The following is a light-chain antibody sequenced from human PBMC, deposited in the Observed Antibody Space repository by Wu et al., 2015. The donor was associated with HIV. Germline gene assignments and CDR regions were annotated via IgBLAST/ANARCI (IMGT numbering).Light chain of an antibody. J-gene: IGKJ1*01. CDR3: QQYNNWPPWT. V-gene: IGKV3-15*01. CDR2: GAS. Sequence: EVVLTQSPGTLSLSPGERVTLSCRASQSVSGSSLAWYQQRLGQAPRFLIYGASTRATGIPARFSGSGSGTEFTLTISSMQSEDFAVYYCQQYNNWPPWTFGQGTKVEIK. CDR1: QSVSGSS.